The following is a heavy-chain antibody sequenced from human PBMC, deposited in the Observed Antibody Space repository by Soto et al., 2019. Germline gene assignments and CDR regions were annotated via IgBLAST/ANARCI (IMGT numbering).Heavy chain of an antibody. CDR2: ISSSSSTI. CDR1: GFTFSSYS. V-gene: IGHV3-48*01. D-gene: IGHD4-4*01. CDR3: AGGDYSNYYMDV. J-gene: IGHJ6*03. Sequence: PGGSLRLSCAASGFTFSSYSMNWVRQAPGKGLEWVSYISSSSSTIYYADSVKGRFAISRDNAKNSLYLQMNSLRAEDTAVYYCAGGDYSNYYMDVWGKGTTVTVSS.